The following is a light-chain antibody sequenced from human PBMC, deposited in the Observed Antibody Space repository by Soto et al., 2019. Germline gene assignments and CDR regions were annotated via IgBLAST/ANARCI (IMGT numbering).Light chain of an antibody. J-gene: IGKJ2*01. CDR2: GAS. V-gene: IGKV3-20*01. Sequence: EIVLTQSPGTLSLSPGERATLSCRASQSVSSSYLAWYQQKPGQAPRLLIYGASSRATGIPDRFSGSGSGTDFTLTIRRLEPEDFAVYYCQQYGSPEYTFGQGTKLEIK. CDR1: QSVSSSY. CDR3: QQYGSPEYT.